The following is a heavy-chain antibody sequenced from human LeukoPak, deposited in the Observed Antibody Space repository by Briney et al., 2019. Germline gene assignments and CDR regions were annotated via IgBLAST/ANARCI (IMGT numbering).Heavy chain of an antibody. Sequence: GGALRLSCVGSGFTFSAYVIQWVRQAPGKGVEGVSGTSRSSGAHYTDSVKGRFTISRDNSKDTLYLQMDSLRAENTAVYYCAKGGYFAIDMWGQGTMVTASS. CDR3: AKGGYFAIDM. J-gene: IGHJ3*02. CDR2: TSRSSGA. D-gene: IGHD2-2*03. V-gene: IGHV3-23*01. CDR1: GFTFSAYV.